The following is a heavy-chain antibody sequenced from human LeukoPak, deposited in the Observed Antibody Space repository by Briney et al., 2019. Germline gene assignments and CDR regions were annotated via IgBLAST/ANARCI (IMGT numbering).Heavy chain of an antibody. Sequence: PSETLSVTCAVYGGSFSGYYWSWIRQPPGKGLEWIGEINHSGSTNYNPSLKSRVTISVDTSKNQFSLKLSSVTAADTAVYYCARRGTYCSGGSCYDYWGQGTLVTVSS. J-gene: IGHJ4*02. V-gene: IGHV4-34*01. CDR1: GGSFSGYY. D-gene: IGHD2-15*01. CDR2: INHSGST. CDR3: ARRGTYCSGGSCYDY.